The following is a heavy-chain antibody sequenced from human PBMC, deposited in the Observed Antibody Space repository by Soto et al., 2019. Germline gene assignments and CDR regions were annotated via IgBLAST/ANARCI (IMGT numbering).Heavy chain of an antibody. D-gene: IGHD2-15*01. V-gene: IGHV3-11*01. CDR3: ARDLMYSHMDV. CDR2: ISSSGSPL. CDR1: GFTFSDYY. J-gene: IGHJ6*02. Sequence: QVQLVESGGGLVKPGGSLRLSCAAAGFTFSDYYMSWIRQAPGKGLEWLSYISSSGSPLYYAASVKGRFTISRDNAKNSLSLQMTSLRAEDTAVYYCARDLMYSHMDVWGQGTTVTVSS.